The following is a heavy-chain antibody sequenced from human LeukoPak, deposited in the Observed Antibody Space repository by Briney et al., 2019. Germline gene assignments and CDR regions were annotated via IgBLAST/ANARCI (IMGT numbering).Heavy chain of an antibody. CDR2: ISGRGGST. Sequence: GGSLRLSCAASGFTFSSYAMSWVRQAPGKGLEWVSGISGRGGSTYYADSVKGRFTISRDNSKNTLYLQMNSLRAEDTAVYYCAKLSRLGSYYYYMDVWGRGTTVTVSS. D-gene: IGHD6-19*01. V-gene: IGHV3-23*01. CDR3: AKLSRLGSYYYYMDV. CDR1: GFTFSSYA. J-gene: IGHJ6*03.